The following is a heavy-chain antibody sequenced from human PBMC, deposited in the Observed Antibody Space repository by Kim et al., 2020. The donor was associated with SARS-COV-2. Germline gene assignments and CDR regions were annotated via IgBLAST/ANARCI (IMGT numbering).Heavy chain of an antibody. Sequence: SETLSLTCTVSGGSISTSSYYWGRIRQPPGKGLEWIGNIYYSGSTYYNPFLKSRVTISVDTSKNQFSLNLSHVTAADTAVYYCGRRKGVGDHLDYWGQGTLVTVSS. D-gene: IGHD4-17*01. CDR2: IYYSGST. CDR1: GGSISTSSYY. V-gene: IGHV4-39*01. CDR3: GRRKGVGDHLDY. J-gene: IGHJ4*02.